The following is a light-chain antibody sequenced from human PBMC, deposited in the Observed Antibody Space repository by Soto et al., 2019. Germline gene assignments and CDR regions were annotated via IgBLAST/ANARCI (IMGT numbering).Light chain of an antibody. V-gene: IGLV2-18*02. CDR1: SSDIGAYNR. Sequence: QSALAQPPSVSGSPGQSVTISCPGTSSDIGAYNRVSWYQQPPGAAPKLMICDVSNRPSGVPERFSGSKSGNTASLTIFGLQAEDEADYYCSSFTTSSPYVFGTGTKVTVL. CDR2: DVS. CDR3: SSFTTSSPYV. J-gene: IGLJ1*01.